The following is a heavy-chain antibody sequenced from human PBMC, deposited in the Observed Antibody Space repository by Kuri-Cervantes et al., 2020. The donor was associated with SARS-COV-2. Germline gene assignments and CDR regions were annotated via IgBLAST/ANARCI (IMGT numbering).Heavy chain of an antibody. Sequence: ASVKVSCKASGYTFTGYYMHWVRQAPGQGLEWMGWINPNSGGTNYAPRFQGRATITADQSTNIAYVELNSLTSEDTAVYYCARGGVATPYYAMDVWGQGTTVTVSS. V-gene: IGHV1-2*02. CDR1: GYTFTGYY. D-gene: IGHD2-21*01. CDR3: ARGGVATPYYAMDV. J-gene: IGHJ6*02. CDR2: INPNSGGT.